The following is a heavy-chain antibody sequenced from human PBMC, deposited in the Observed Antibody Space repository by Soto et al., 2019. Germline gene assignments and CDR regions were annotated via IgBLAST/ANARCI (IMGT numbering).Heavy chain of an antibody. Sequence: QVQLVQSGAEVKKPGASVKVSCKVSGYTLTELPMHWVRQAPGKGLEWMGGFDPEDGETIYAQKFQGRVTMTEDTSXXTAYMELSSLRSEDTAVYYCATRDGSGYSTYYFDYWGQGTLVTVSS. V-gene: IGHV1-24*01. J-gene: IGHJ4*02. CDR2: FDPEDGET. CDR1: GYTLTELP. CDR3: ATRDGSGYSTYYFDY. D-gene: IGHD3-22*01.